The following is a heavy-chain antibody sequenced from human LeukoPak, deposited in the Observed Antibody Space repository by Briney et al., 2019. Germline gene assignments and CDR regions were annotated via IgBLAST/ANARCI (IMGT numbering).Heavy chain of an antibody. Sequence: PGGSLRLSCAASGFSFSDHYMSWIRQAPGKGLGWVSYISGGGSTKSYTDSVKGRFSISRDNAKNSLYLQMNSLRAEDTAVYYCARENFGVTAPYDAFDIWGQGTMVTVSS. J-gene: IGHJ3*02. V-gene: IGHV3-11*01. CDR1: GFSFSDHY. CDR2: ISGGGSTK. CDR3: ARENFGVTAPYDAFDI. D-gene: IGHD3-3*01.